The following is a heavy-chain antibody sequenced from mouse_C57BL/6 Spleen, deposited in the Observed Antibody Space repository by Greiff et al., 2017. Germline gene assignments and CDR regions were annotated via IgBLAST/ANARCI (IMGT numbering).Heavy chain of an antibody. J-gene: IGHJ1*03. CDR3: ARNDYDGYFDV. V-gene: IGHV1-53*01. CDR1: GYTFTSYW. D-gene: IGHD2-4*01. CDR2: INPSNGGT. Sequence: QVQLQQPGTELVKPGASVKLSCKASGYTFTSYWMHWVKQRPGQGLEWIGNINPSNGGTNYNEKFKSKATLTVDTSSSPAYLQLSSLTSDDSAVYYCARNDYDGYFDVWGTGTTVTVSS.